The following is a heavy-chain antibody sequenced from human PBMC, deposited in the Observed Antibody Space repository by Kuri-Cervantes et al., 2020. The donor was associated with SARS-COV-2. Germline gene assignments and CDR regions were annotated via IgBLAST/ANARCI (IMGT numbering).Heavy chain of an antibody. V-gene: IGHV1-69*04. CDR3: AREYSSSWYARPDYYYGMDV. D-gene: IGHD6-13*01. CDR1: GGTFSSYA. CDR2: IIPILGIA. J-gene: IGHJ6*02. Sequence: SVKVSCKASGGTFSSYAISWVRQAPGQGLEWMGRIIPILGIANYAQKLQGRVTITADKSTSTAYMELSSLRSEDTAVYYCAREYSSSWYARPDYYYGMDVWGQGTTVTVSS.